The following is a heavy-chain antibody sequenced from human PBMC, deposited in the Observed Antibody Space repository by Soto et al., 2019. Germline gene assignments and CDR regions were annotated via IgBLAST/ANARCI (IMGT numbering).Heavy chain of an antibody. J-gene: IGHJ4*02. V-gene: IGHV5-10-1*01. CDR2: IDPRDSYT. CDR3: ARLPGTSPYYFDY. Sequence: GESLKISCKGSGDSFSSHWISWVRQMPGKGLEWMGRIDPRDSYTNYSPSFQGHVTISADKSISTAYLQWISLKASDTAMYYCARLPGTSPYYFDYWGQGTLVTVSS. CDR1: GDSFSSHW. D-gene: IGHD2-2*01.